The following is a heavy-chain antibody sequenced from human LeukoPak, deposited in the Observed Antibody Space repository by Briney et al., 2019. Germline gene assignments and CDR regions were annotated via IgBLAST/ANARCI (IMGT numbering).Heavy chain of an antibody. CDR1: GYTLTELS. V-gene: IGHV1-24*01. CDR3: ATPGDSLSPSWFDP. D-gene: IGHD2-21*01. J-gene: IGHJ5*02. CDR2: FAPEHGKT. Sequence: ASVKVSCKVSGYTLTELSMHWVRQAPGKGLEWMGGFAPEHGKTIYAQKFQGRVTMTEDTSTDTAYMELSSLRSEDTAVYYCATPGDSLSPSWFDPWGQGTLVTVSS.